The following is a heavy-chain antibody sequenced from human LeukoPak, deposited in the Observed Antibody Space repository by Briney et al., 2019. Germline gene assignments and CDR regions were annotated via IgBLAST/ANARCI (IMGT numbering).Heavy chain of an antibody. V-gene: IGHV3-21*01. CDR3: ARDSGSYQRWGVFDY. D-gene: IGHD1-26*01. CDR2: ISSSSSYI. J-gene: IGHJ4*02. CDR1: GFTFDDYG. Sequence: GGSLRLSCAASGFTFDDYGMSWVRQAPGKGLEWVSSISSSSSYIYYADSVKGRFTISRDNAKNSLYLQMNSLRAEDTAVYYCARDSGSYQRWGVFDYWGQGTLVTVSS.